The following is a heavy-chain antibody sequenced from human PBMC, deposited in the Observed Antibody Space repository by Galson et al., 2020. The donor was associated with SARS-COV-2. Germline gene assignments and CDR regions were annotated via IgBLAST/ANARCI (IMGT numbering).Heavy chain of an antibody. Sequence: HGESLKISCKGSGYSFTSYWIGWVRQMPGKGLEWMGIIYPGDSDTRYSPSFQGQVTISADKSISTAYLQWSSLKASDTAMYYCASTRMYYYGSGSYPGGFDYWGQGTLVTVSS. CDR1: GYSFTSYW. CDR2: IYPGDSDT. J-gene: IGHJ4*02. V-gene: IGHV5-51*01. D-gene: IGHD3-10*01. CDR3: ASTRMYYYGSGSYPGGFDY.